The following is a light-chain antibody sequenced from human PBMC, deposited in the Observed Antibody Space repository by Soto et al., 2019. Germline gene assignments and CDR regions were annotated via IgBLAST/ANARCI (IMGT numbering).Light chain of an antibody. J-gene: IGKJ1*01. CDR3: QQYNSPLT. CDR2: DAA. V-gene: IGKV1-5*01. Sequence: DIQMTQSPSTLSASVGDRVTITCRASPSMSIWLAWYQQKPVQAPKLLIYDAASFESGVPSRFSCRGSGTEFTLTISSLQPDDFETYYCQQYNSPLTVGQGTKVEIK. CDR1: PSMSIW.